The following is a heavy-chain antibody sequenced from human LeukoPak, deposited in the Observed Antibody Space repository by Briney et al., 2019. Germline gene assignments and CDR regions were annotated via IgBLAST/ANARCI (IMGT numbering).Heavy chain of an antibody. D-gene: IGHD1-14*01. CDR2: ISGSGGST. CDR1: GFTFSSYA. V-gene: IGHV3-23*01. Sequence: GGSLRLSCAASGFTFSSYAMSWVRQAPGKGLEWVSAISGSGGSTYYADSVKGRFTISRDNSKNTLYLQMNSLRAEDTAVYYCATDSRKGDVWPLDYWGQGTLVTVSS. CDR3: ATDSRKGDVWPLDY. J-gene: IGHJ4*02.